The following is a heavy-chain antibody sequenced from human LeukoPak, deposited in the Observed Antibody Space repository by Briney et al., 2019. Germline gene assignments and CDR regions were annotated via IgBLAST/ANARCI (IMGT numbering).Heavy chain of an antibody. D-gene: IGHD4-17*01. Sequence: SVKVSCKASGGTFSSYAISWVRQAPGQGLEWMGRIIPILGIANYAQKFQGRVTITAVKSTSTAYMELSSLRSEDTAVYYCASNPFQTTVVTPIEVDYWGQGTLVTVSS. CDR3: ASNPFQTTVVTPIEVDY. CDR2: IIPILGIA. CDR1: GGTFSSYA. V-gene: IGHV1-69*04. J-gene: IGHJ4*02.